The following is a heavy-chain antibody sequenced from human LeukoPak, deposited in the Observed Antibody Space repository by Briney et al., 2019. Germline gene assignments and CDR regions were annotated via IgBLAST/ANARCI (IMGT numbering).Heavy chain of an antibody. J-gene: IGHJ4*02. D-gene: IGHD4-17*01. Sequence: SETLSLTCTVSGGSISGSYWSWIRQPPGKGLEWIAYMYNSGSTNYNPSLKSRVTISIDTSKNQFSLKLSSLSAADTAIYYCARGIESYGDYGYWGQGILVTVSS. V-gene: IGHV4-59*01. CDR3: ARGIESYGDYGY. CDR1: GGSISGSY. CDR2: MYNSGST.